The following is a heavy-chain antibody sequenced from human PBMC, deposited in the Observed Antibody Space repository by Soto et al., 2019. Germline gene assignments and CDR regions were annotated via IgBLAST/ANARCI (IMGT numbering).Heavy chain of an antibody. D-gene: IGHD3-22*01. CDR1: GYSFPDYS. J-gene: IGHJ4*02. CDR3: ARAQYYYDSSGNDY. Sequence: GASVKVSCKTSGYSFPDYSINWVRQAPGQGLEWLGWITVYNGHTNYAPSLQGRVTISTDTATSTVYMELTTLRSDDTAVYYCARAQYYYDSSGNDYWGQGTLVTVSS. CDR2: ITVYNGHT. V-gene: IGHV1-18*01.